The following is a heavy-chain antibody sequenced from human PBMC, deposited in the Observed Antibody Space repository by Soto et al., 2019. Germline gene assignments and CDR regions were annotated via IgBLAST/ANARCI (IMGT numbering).Heavy chain of an antibody. CDR3: AVRYADY. V-gene: IGHV3-7*01. CDR1: GFSFSTYW. CDR2: IKPDGSQK. J-gene: IGHJ4*02. Sequence: EVQLVESGGGLVQPGGSLRLSCADSGFSFSTYWMTWVRQAPGKGLEWVANIKPDGSQKYYVDSVKGRFTISRDNAKRSVYLQMDSLRVEDAALYFCAVRYADYWGQGALVTVSS. D-gene: IGHD2-2*01.